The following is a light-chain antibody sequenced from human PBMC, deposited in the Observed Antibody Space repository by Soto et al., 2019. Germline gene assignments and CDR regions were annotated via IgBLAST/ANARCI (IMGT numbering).Light chain of an antibody. V-gene: IGLV2-14*03. CDR1: SSDIGGYNY. Sequence: QSALTQPASVSGSPGQSITISCTGTSSDIGGYNYVSWYQQHPGKAPKLMIYDVSDRPSGVSSRFSASTSGNTASLTISGLQTEDEADYYCSSYTSSSTWVFGGGTKLTVL. CDR3: SSYTSSSTWV. CDR2: DVS. J-gene: IGLJ3*02.